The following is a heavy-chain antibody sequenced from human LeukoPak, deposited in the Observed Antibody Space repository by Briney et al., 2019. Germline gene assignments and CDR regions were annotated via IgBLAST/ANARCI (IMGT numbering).Heavy chain of an antibody. CDR1: GGSFSGYY. J-gene: IGHJ5*02. CDR3: ARGYGSGSYNWFDH. CDR2: INHSGGT. Sequence: SETLSLTCAVYGGSFSGYYWSWIRQPPGKGLEWIGEINHSGGTNYNPSLKSRVTISVDTSKNQFSLKLSSVTAADTAVYYCARGYGSGSYNWFDHWGQGTLVTVSS. D-gene: IGHD3-10*01. V-gene: IGHV4-34*01.